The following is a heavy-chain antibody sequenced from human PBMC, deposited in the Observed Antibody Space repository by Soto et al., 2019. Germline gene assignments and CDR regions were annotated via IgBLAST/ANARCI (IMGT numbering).Heavy chain of an antibody. V-gene: IGHV1-69*08. Sequence: QVQLVQSGAEEKKPGSSVKVSCKASGGTFSRYSITWVRQAPGHGLEWIGRIIPIFGIPTYAQKIQGRVTCTAGESTSTAYMELSSLRSDDTAVYYCAREDRDRETGLVPAAIDGMDVWGQVTTFTVSS. CDR3: AREDRDRETGLVPAAIDGMDV. CDR1: GGTFSRYS. CDR2: IIPIFGIP. J-gene: IGHJ6*02. D-gene: IGHD2-2*01.